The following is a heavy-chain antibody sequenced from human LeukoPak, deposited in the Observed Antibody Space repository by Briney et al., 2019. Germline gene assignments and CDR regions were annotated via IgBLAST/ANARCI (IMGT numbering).Heavy chain of an antibody. D-gene: IGHD3-22*01. CDR1: GGSISSYY. CDR2: IYYSGST. V-gene: IGHV4-59*01. J-gene: IGHJ4*02. CDR3: ARRTYFYDSSGYYFDY. Sequence: SETLSLXCTVSGGSISSYYWSWNRQPPGKGLECIGYIYYSGSTNYNPSLKSRVTISVDTSKNQFSLKLSSVTAADTAVYYCARRTYFYDSSGYYFDYWGQGTLVTVSS.